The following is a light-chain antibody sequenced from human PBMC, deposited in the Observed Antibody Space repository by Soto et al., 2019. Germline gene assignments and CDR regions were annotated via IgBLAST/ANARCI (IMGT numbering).Light chain of an antibody. CDR2: GTS. Sequence: KLLTQSPGTLSLSPGERATLFCRASQSLSSSLAWYQQKSGQAPRLIIYGTSRRATGIPARFSGSGSETDFTLTISSLQSEDFAVYYCQQYNNWPPYTFGQGTKLEF. CDR3: QQYNNWPPYT. V-gene: IGKV3-15*01. J-gene: IGKJ2*01. CDR1: QSLSSS.